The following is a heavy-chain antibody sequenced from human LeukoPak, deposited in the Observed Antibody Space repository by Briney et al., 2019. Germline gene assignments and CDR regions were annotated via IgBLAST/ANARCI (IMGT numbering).Heavy chain of an antibody. Sequence: PSETLSLTCTISAASISSSSHHWGWIRQSPGTGLEWIGSIYYGQTIYYNPSLNSRVTISVLTSKDQFTLQLNSVTAADTAVYYCVRHDGRGGATMGALDSWGQGSLVTVSS. V-gene: IGHV4-39*01. CDR2: IYYGQTI. CDR3: VRHDGRGGATMGALDS. J-gene: IGHJ4*02. D-gene: IGHD5-12*01. CDR1: AASISSSSHH.